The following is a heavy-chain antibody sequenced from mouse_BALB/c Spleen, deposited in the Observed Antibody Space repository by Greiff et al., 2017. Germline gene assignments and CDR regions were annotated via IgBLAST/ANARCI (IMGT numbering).Heavy chain of an antibody. CDR3: ARGPSTTAFYAMDY. CDR1: GFTFSDYG. Sequence: DVKLVESGGGLVQPGGSRKLSCAASGFTFSDYGMAWVRQAPGKGPEWVAFISNLAYSIYYADTVTGRFTISRENAKNTLYLEMSSLRSEDTAMYYCARGPSTTAFYAMDYWGQGTSVTVSS. CDR2: ISNLAYSI. D-gene: IGHD1-2*01. V-gene: IGHV5-15*02. J-gene: IGHJ4*01.